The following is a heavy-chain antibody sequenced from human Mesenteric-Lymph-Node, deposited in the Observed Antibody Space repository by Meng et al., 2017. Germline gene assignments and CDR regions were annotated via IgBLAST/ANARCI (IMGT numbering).Heavy chain of an antibody. CDR3: ARGGRTIFGVVIAPNFDY. V-gene: IGHV1-69*06. CDR1: GGTFSSYA. J-gene: IGHJ4*02. D-gene: IGHD3-3*01. CDR2: IIPIFGTA. Sequence: SVKVSCKASGGTFSSYAISWVRQAPGQGLEWMGGIIPIFGTANYAQKFQGRVTITADKSTSTAYMELSSLRSEDTAVYYCARGGRTIFGVVIAPNFDYWGQGTLVTVSS.